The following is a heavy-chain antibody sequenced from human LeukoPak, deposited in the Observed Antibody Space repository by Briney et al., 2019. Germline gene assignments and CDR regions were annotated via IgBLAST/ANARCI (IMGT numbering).Heavy chain of an antibody. CDR3: AKGKPGHYHSVNDEYYYYMDV. V-gene: IGHV4-34*01. J-gene: IGHJ6*03. CDR1: GYYFSGFS. Sequence: NPSETLSLTCVVDGYYFSGFSWTWVRQAPGQGLEWIGEIDYSGTTKYNPSLQSRVTIEVDTSKKHISLKLTTVTAADTAVYFCAKGKPGHYHSVNDEYYYYMDVWGKGTTVVVSS. CDR2: IDYSGTT. D-gene: IGHD5/OR15-5a*01.